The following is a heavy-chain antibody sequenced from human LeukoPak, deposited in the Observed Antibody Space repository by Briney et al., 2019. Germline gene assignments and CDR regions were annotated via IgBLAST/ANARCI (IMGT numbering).Heavy chain of an antibody. CDR2: IVVGSGNT. J-gene: IGHJ6*02. CDR1: GFTFTSSA. D-gene: IGHD4-11*01. Sequence: GTSVKVSCKASGFTFTSSAVQWVRQARGQRFEWIGWIVVGSGNTNYAQKFQERVTITRDMSTSTAYMELSSLRSEDTAVYYCAAEGHDYSNYQTLYGMDVWGQGTTVTVSS. CDR3: AAEGHDYSNYQTLYGMDV. V-gene: IGHV1-58*01.